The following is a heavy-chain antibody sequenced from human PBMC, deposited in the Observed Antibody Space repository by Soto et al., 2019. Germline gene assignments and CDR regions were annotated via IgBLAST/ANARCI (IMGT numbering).Heavy chain of an antibody. CDR1: GGSISSSNW. J-gene: IGHJ6*02. CDR3: ARDSSRIAAAGTDLSYYGMDV. D-gene: IGHD6-13*01. Sequence: SETLSLTCAVSGGSISSSNWWSWVRQPPGKGLEWIGEIYHSGSTNYNPSLKSRVTISVDKSKNQFSLKLSSVTAADTAVYYCARDSSRIAAAGTDLSYYGMDVWGQATTVTVSS. V-gene: IGHV4-4*02. CDR2: IYHSGST.